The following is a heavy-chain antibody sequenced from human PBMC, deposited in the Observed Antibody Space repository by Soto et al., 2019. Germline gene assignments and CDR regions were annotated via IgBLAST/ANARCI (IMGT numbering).Heavy chain of an antibody. J-gene: IGHJ3*02. CDR1: GGTFSSYA. V-gene: IGHV1-69*01. D-gene: IGHD2-15*01. Sequence: QVQLVQSGAEVKEPGSSVKVSCKASGGTFSSYAISWVRQAPGQGLEWMGGIIPIFGTANYAQKFQGRVTITADESTRTAYMELSSLRSEDTAVYYCARGGRYCSGGSCYYAFDIWGQGTMVTVSS. CDR3: ARGGRYCSGGSCYYAFDI. CDR2: IIPIFGTA.